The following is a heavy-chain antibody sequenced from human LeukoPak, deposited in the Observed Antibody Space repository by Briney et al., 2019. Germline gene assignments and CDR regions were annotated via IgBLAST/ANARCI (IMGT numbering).Heavy chain of an antibody. J-gene: IGHJ4*02. D-gene: IGHD4-17*01. V-gene: IGHV4-34*01. CDR1: GGSFSGYY. CDR2: INHSRST. CDR3: ARGHYGDYEGRYYFDY. Sequence: SETLSLTCAVYGGSFSGYYWSWIRQPPGKGLEWIGEINHSRSTNYNPSLKSRVTISVDTSKNQFSLKLSSVTAADTAVYYCARGHYGDYEGRYYFDYWGQGTLVTVSS.